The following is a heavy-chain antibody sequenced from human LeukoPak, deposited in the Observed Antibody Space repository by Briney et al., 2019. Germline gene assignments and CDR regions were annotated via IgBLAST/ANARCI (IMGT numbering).Heavy chain of an antibody. J-gene: IGHJ3*02. Sequence: SVKVSCKASGGTFSSYAISWVRQAPGQGLEWMGGIIPIFGTANYAQKFQGRVTITADESTSTAYMELSSLRSEGTAVYYCASQDIVVVPAAVHAFDIWGQGTMVTVSS. D-gene: IGHD2-2*01. CDR3: ASQDIVVVPAAVHAFDI. CDR2: IIPIFGTA. CDR1: GGTFSSYA. V-gene: IGHV1-69*13.